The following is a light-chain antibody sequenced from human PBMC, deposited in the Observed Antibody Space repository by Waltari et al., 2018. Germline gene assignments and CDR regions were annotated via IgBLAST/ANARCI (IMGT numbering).Light chain of an antibody. CDR3: LAWDSSLSHVV. CDR2: RNN. CDR1: SNNVGNQG. Sequence: QAGLTQPPSVSKGLRQTVTLTCTGNSNNVGNQGAAWLQQHQGHPTKLLSYRNNNRPSGISGRLSASRSGNTGSLTMTGLQPEDEADYYCLAWDSSLSHVVFGGGTKLTVL. V-gene: IGLV10-54*01. J-gene: IGLJ2*01.